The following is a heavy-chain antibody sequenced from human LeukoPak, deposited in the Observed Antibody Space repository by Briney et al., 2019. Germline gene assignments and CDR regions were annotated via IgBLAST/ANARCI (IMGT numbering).Heavy chain of an antibody. V-gene: IGHV3-30*02. CDR3: AKDDGGSFIY. J-gene: IGHJ4*02. CDR1: GFTFSSYG. Sequence: SGGSLRLSCAASGFTFSSYGMHWVRQAPGKGLEWVAFIRYDGSNKYYADSVKGRFTVSRDNSKNTLYLQMNSLRAEDTAVYYCAKDDGGSFIYWGQGTLVTVSS. CDR2: IRYDGSNK. D-gene: IGHD1-26*01.